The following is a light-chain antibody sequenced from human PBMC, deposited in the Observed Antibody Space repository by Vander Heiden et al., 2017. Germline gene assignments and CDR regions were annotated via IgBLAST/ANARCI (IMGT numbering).Light chain of an antibody. V-gene: IGKV1-39*01. CDR1: QSISSY. J-gene: IGKJ2*01. CDR3: QQSYSTPYT. CDR2: AAS. Sequence: DIQMTQSPSSLSASVGDRVTITCRASQSISSYFNWYQQKPGKAPNLLIYAASNLQIGVPSRFSGSGSGTDFTLTISSLQPEDFATYYCQQSYSTPYTFGQWTKLEIK.